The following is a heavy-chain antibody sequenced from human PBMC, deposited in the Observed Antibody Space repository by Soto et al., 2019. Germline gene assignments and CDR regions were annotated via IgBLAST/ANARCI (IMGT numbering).Heavy chain of an antibody. CDR1: GFTFSDYW. J-gene: IGHJ4*02. V-gene: IGHV3-7*05. CDR3: VTEYRAY. Sequence: EVQLVESGGGLVQPGGSLTLSCAASGFTFSDYWMIWVRQAPGKGLEWVAKIRQDGSKKYYGDSVKGRFTISRDNAENSLFLKMESLRAEDAAVYYCVTEYRAYGGQGTLVTVSS. D-gene: IGHD3-10*01. CDR2: IRQDGSKK.